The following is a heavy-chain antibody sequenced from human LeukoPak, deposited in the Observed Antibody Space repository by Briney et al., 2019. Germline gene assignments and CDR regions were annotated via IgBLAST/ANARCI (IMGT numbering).Heavy chain of an antibody. D-gene: IGHD2-8*01. J-gene: IGHJ3*02. V-gene: IGHV3-53*04. CDR1: GFTASSNY. Sequence: GGSPRLSCAVSGFTASSNYMSWVRQAPGKGLEWVSVIYSDDRTYHADSVKGRFTISRHTSKKTLYLQMNSLRAEDTAVYYCAREVMAKRRAFDIWGQGTVVTVSS. CDR2: IYSDDRT. CDR3: AREVMAKRRAFDI.